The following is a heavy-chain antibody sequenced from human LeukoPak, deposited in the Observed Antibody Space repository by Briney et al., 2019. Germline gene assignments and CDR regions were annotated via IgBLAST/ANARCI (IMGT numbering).Heavy chain of an antibody. CDR1: GFTFSDYY. J-gene: IGHJ4*02. CDR2: ISSSGSTI. Sequence: PGGSLRLSCAASGFTFSDYYMSWIRQAPGKGLEWVSYISSSGSTIYYADSVKGRFTISRDNTKNSLYLQMNSLRAEDTAVYYCARTYDSSGYYFDYWGQGTLVTVSS. CDR3: ARTYDSSGYYFDY. V-gene: IGHV3-11*01. D-gene: IGHD3-22*01.